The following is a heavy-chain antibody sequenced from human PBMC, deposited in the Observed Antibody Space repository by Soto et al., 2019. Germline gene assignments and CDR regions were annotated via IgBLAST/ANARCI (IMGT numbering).Heavy chain of an antibody. V-gene: IGHV3-7*05. J-gene: IGHJ6*02. CDR2: IKQDGSEK. D-gene: IGHD3-3*01. Sequence: QPGGSLRLSCAASGFTFSSYWMSWVRQAPGKGLEWVANIKQDGSEKYYVDSVKGRFTISRDNAKSSLYLQMNSLRAEDTAVYYCAREIWSGYYRSPYYYGMDVWGQGTTVTVSS. CDR3: AREIWSGYYRSPYYYGMDV. CDR1: GFTFSSYW.